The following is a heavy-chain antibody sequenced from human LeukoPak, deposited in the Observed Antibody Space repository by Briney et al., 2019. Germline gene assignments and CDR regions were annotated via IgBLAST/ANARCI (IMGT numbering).Heavy chain of an antibody. CDR1: GFTFSGYW. Sequence: GGSLRLSCAASGFTFSGYWMLWVRRAPGKGRVWVSRINNDGRGATYADSVRGRLTIPRDGAKNPLYLQISSLRAEDTAVYYCVRGGESTWSWGQGTLVTVSS. CDR2: INNDGRGA. CDR3: VRGGESTWS. V-gene: IGHV3-74*01. D-gene: IGHD2-15*01. J-gene: IGHJ5*02.